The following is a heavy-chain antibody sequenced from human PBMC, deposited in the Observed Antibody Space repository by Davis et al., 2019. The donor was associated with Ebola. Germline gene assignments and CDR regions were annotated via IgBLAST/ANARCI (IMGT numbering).Heavy chain of an antibody. J-gene: IGHJ4*02. CDR2: IYYSGST. Sequence: PSETLSLTCPVSGGSISSYYWSWIRQPPGKGLEWIGYIYYSGSTNYNPSLKSRVTISVDTSKNQFSLKLSSVTAADAAVYYCARFGAVVVDWGQGTLVTVSS. CDR3: ARFGAVVVD. D-gene: IGHD2-15*01. V-gene: IGHV4-59*01. CDR1: GGSISSYY.